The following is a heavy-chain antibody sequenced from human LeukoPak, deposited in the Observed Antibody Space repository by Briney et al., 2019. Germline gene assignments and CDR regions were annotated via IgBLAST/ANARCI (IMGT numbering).Heavy chain of an antibody. CDR3: ARPLGTGTTHYFDY. Sequence: GGSLRLSCAASGFTFSDYYMSWIRQAPGKGLEWVSYISSSGSTIYYADSVKGRFTISRDNAKSSLYLHMNSLRAEDTAVYYCARPLGTGTTHYFDYWGQGTLVTVSS. CDR2: ISSSGSTI. CDR1: GFTFSDYY. D-gene: IGHD1-14*01. V-gene: IGHV3-11*01. J-gene: IGHJ4*02.